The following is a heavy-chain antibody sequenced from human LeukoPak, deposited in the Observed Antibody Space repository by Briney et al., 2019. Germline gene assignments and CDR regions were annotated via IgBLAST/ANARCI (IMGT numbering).Heavy chain of an antibody. Sequence: GGSLRLSCAASGFTFSNYAMSWVRQAPGKGLEWVSSITGNALDTYQADFIKGRFTISRDDSKNTLYLHLSSLRVEDTAVYYCAKLQDFYDNSGYSYFDNWGQGTLVTVSS. CDR1: GFTFSNYA. D-gene: IGHD3-22*01. CDR3: AKLQDFYDNSGYSYFDN. V-gene: IGHV3-23*01. J-gene: IGHJ4*02. CDR2: ITGNALDT.